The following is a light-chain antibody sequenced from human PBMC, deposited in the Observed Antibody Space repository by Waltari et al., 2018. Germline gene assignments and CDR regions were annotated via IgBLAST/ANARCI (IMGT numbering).Light chain of an antibody. CDR2: RND. Sequence: QSVVTQPPSASGTPGQRVTISCSGSSPNIGSNFLYWYQQLPGATPKVLIFRNDRRPAGVPDRFSGSKSGTSASLDISGLRSEDEANYYCATWDGSLSAVVFGGGTKLTVL. J-gene: IGLJ2*01. CDR1: SPNIGSNF. V-gene: IGLV1-47*01. CDR3: ATWDGSLSAVV.